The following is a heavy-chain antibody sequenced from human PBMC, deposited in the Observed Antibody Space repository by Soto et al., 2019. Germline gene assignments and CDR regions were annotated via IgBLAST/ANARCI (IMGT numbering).Heavy chain of an antibody. V-gene: IGHV3-33*01. J-gene: IGHJ6*02. CDR1: GFTFSSYG. Sequence: GGSLRLSCAASGFTFSSYGMHWVRQAPGKGLEWVAVIWYDGSNKYYADSVKGRFTISRDNSKNTLYLQMNSLRAEDTAVYYCARDSVELASNYYYYGMDVWGQGTTVTVSS. CDR3: ARDSVELASNYYYYGMDV. D-gene: IGHD1-7*01. CDR2: IWYDGSNK.